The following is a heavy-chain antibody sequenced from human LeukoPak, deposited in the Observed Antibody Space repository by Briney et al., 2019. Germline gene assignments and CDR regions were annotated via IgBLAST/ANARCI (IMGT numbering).Heavy chain of an antibody. V-gene: IGHV3-7*01. J-gene: IGHJ3*02. D-gene: IGHD3-10*01. CDR2: IKQDGSEK. Sequence: GGSLRLSCAASGFTFSSYWMSWVRQAPGKGLEWVANIKQDGSEKYYVDSVKGRFTISRDNAKNSLYRQMNSLRAEDTAVYYCARVPRQYYYGSGSYYELNDAFDIWGQGTMVTVSS. CDR3: ARVPRQYYYGSGSYYELNDAFDI. CDR1: GFTFSSYW.